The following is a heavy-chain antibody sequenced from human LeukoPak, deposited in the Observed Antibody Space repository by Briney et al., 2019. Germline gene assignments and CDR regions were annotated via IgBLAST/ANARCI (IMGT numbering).Heavy chain of an antibody. CDR2: ISYDGSNK. D-gene: IGHD6-6*01. CDR1: GFTFSSYA. CDR3: ARGPNSNWSGLDF. Sequence: GGSLRLSCAASGFTFSSYAMHWVRQAPGKGLEWVAVISYDGSNKYYADSVKGRFTISRDNSKNTLYLQMNSLRAEDTAVYYRARGPNSNWSGLDFWGQGTLLTVSS. V-gene: IGHV3-30-3*01. J-gene: IGHJ4*02.